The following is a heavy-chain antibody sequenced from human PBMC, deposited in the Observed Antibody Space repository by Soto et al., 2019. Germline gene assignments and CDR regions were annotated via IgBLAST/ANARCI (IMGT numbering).Heavy chain of an antibody. J-gene: IGHJ4*02. D-gene: IGHD3-3*01. CDR1: GGSFSGYY. V-gene: IGHV4-34*01. CDR2: INHSGST. CDR3: ASRITVFGVVIPY. Sequence: PSETLSLTCAVYGGSFSGYYWSWIRQPPGKGLEWIGEINHSGSTNYNPSLKSRVTISVDTSKNQFSLKLSSVTAADTAVYYCASRITVFGVVIPYWGQGTLVTVS.